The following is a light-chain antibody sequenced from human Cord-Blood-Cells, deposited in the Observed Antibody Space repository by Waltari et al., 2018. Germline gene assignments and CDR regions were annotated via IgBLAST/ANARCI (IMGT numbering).Light chain of an antibody. J-gene: IGLJ3*02. CDR2: GNS. CDR1: SSNIGAGYD. Sequence: QSVLTQPPSVSGAPGQRVTISCTGSSSNIGAGYDVHWYQPLPGTAPKLLIYGNSKRPSGVPDRFSGSKSGTSASLAITGLQAEDEADYYCQSYDSSLSVWVFGGGTKLTVL. CDR3: QSYDSSLSVWV. V-gene: IGLV1-40*01.